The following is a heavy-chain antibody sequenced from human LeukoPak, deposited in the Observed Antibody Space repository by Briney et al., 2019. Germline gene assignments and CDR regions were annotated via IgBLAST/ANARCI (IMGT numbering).Heavy chain of an antibody. CDR1: GGSISGYH. CDR2: IYYSGST. D-gene: IGHD2-2*01. Sequence: SETLSLTCTVSGGSISGYHWSWVRQPPGKELERMAYIYYSGSTYYNPSLKSRVTISVDTSKNQFSLKLSSVTAADTAVYYCARVGLSVVVPAAAVFDYWGQGTLVTVSS. J-gene: IGHJ4*02. V-gene: IGHV4-59*04. CDR3: ARVGLSVVVPAAAVFDY.